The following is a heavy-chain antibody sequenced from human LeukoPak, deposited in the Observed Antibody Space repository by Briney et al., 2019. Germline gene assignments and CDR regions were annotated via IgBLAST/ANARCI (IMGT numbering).Heavy chain of an antibody. J-gene: IGHJ5*02. CDR3: ARGNYYDSSGYYPIPYNWFDP. CDR1: GGSISSGGYY. CDR2: IYYSGST. Sequence: SQTLSLTCTVSGGSISSGGYYWSWIRQHPGKGLEWIGYIYYSGSTYYNPSLKSRVTISVDTSKNQFSLKLSSVTAADTAVYYCARGNYYDSSGYYPIPYNWFDPWGQGTLVTVSS. D-gene: IGHD3-22*01. V-gene: IGHV4-31*03.